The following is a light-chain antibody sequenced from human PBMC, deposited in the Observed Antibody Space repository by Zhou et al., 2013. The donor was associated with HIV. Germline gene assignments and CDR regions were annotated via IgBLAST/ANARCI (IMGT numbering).Light chain of an antibody. CDR3: QQANSFLWT. V-gene: IGKV3-15*01. CDR2: GAS. CDR1: QSVSSN. Sequence: EIVMTQSPATLSVSPGERATLSCRASQSVSSNLAWYQQKPGQAPRLLIYGASTRATGIPARFSGSGSGTEFTLTISSLQSEDFATYYCQQANSFLWTFGQGTKVEIK. J-gene: IGKJ1*01.